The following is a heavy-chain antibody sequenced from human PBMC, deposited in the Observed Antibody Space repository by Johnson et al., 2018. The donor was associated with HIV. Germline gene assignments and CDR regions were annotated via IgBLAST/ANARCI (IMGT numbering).Heavy chain of an antibody. V-gene: IGHV3-23*04. CDR2: ISGSGGST. Sequence: VQLVESGGGLVQPGGSLRLSCAASGFTFSSYAMSWVRQAPGKGLEWVSAISGSGGSTYYADSVKGRFTISRDNSKNTLYLQMNSLRAEDTAVYYCATLKGPRLHIAARRPDAFDIWGQGTMVTVSS. CDR1: GFTFSSYA. D-gene: IGHD6-6*01. CDR3: ATLKGPRLHIAARRPDAFDI. J-gene: IGHJ3*02.